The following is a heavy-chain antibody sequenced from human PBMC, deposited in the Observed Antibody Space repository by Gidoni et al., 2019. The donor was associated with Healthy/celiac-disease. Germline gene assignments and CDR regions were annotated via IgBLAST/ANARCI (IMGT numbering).Heavy chain of an antibody. CDR3: ARTKEWELLDDGNWFDP. D-gene: IGHD1-26*01. CDR2: MNPNSGNT. V-gene: IGHV1-8*01. Sequence: QVQLVQSAAEVKKPGASVKVSCKASGYTFTSYDINWVRQATGQGLEWMGWMNPNSGNTGYAQKFQGRVTMTRNTSISTAYMELSSLRSEDTAVYYCARTKEWELLDDGNWFDPWGQGTLVTVSS. CDR1: GYTFTSYD. J-gene: IGHJ5*02.